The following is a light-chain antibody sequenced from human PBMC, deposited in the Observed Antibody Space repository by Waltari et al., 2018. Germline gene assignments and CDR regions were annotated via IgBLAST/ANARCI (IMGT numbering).Light chain of an antibody. CDR2: GAS. Sequence: EIVMTQSPATLSVSPGERVTLSCRASQSVSSNLAWYQQKPGQAPRLLIYGASTRATGIPARFSGSGSGTEFTLTISSLQSEDFAVYYCQQYNNWPPERTFGPGTKVDIK. V-gene: IGKV3-15*01. J-gene: IGKJ3*01. CDR1: QSVSSN. CDR3: QQYNNWPPERT.